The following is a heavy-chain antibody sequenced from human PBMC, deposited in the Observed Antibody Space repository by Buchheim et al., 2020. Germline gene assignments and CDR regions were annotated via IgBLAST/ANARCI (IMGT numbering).Heavy chain of an antibody. CDR2: ISSSGSTI. CDR1: GFTFSSYE. D-gene: IGHD3-3*01. CDR3: ASHRAEGFWSGYYTDPYYYYGMDV. Sequence: EVQLVESGGGLVQPGGSLRLSCAASGFTFSSYEMNWVRQAPGKGLEWVSYISSSGSTIYYADSVKGRFTISRDHAKNSLYLQMNSLRAEDTAVYYCASHRAEGFWSGYYTDPYYYYGMDVWGQGTT. J-gene: IGHJ6*02. V-gene: IGHV3-48*03.